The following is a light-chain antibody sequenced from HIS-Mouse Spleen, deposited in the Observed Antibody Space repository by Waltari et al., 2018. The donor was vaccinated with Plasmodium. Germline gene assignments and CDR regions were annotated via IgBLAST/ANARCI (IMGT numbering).Light chain of an antibody. V-gene: IGLV2-11*01. CDR2: DVS. J-gene: IGLJ1*01. Sequence: QSALTQPRSVSGSPGQSVPISCTATSSDVGGYNYVSWYQQHPGKAPKLMIYDVSNRPSGVPDRFSGSKSGNTASLTISGLQAEDEADYYCCSYAGSYTYVFGTGTKVTVL. CDR3: CSYAGSYTYV. CDR1: SSDVGGYNY.